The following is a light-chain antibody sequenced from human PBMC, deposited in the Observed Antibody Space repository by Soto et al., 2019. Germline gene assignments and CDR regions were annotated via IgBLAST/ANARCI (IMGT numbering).Light chain of an antibody. J-gene: IGKJ2*01. V-gene: IGKV1-33*01. Sequence: DIQMTQSPSSLSASVGDRVTITCQASQEISNYVNWYQQKPGKAPNLLVYDESNLQTGVPSRFSGSGSGTVFTFTISSLQPQDIATYFCQQFYNLPYTFGQGTKLQIK. CDR2: DES. CDR3: QQFYNLPYT. CDR1: QEISNY.